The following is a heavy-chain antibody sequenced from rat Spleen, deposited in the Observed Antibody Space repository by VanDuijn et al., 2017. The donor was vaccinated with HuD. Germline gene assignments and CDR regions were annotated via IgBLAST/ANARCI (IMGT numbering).Heavy chain of an antibody. CDR1: GFTFSNYD. J-gene: IGHJ2*01. V-gene: IGHV5S13*01. CDR2: ISTGGGNT. D-gene: IGHD1-6*01. CDR3: ARQMYTTDYYPYYFDY. Sequence: EVQLVESGGGLVQPGRSLKLSCAASGFTFSNYDMAWVRQAPTKGLEWIASISTGGGNTYYRDSVKGRFTISRDNAKNTQYLQMDSLRSEDTATYYCARQMYTTDYYPYYFDYWGQGVMVTVSS.